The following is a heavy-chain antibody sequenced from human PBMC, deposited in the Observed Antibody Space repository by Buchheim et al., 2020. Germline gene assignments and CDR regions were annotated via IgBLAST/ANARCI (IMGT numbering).Heavy chain of an antibody. CDR1: GFTFSDYY. CDR2: SSSSGSTI. V-gene: IGHV3-11*01. Sequence: QVQLVESGGGLVKPGGSLRLSCAASGFTFSDYYMSWIRQAPGKGLEWVSYSSSSGSTIYYVDSVKGRFTISRDNAKNSLYLQMNSLRAEDTAVYYCARAIPTYYYDSSGYWGPSGGPYYFDYWGQGTL. J-gene: IGHJ4*02. CDR3: ARAIPTYYYDSSGYWGPSGGPYYFDY. D-gene: IGHD3-22*01.